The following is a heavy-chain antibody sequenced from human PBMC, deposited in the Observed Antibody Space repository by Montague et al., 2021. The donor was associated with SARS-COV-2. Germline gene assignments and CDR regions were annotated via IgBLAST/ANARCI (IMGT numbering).Heavy chain of an antibody. CDR1: DFSITRGYY. V-gene: IGHV4-38-2*02. J-gene: IGHJ5*02. CDR2: INHSGST. Sequence: SETLSLTCTVSDFSITRGYYWGWIRQPPGKGLEWIGEINHSGSTNYNPSLKSRVTISVDTSKNQFSLKLSSVTAADTAVYYCARGYDYVWGSYRYLHWFDPWGQGTLVTVSS. CDR3: ARGYDYVWGSYRYLHWFDP. D-gene: IGHD3-16*02.